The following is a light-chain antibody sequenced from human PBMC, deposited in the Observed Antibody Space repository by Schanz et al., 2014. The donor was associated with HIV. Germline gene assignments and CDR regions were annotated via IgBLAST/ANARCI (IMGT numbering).Light chain of an antibody. J-gene: IGLJ1*01. V-gene: IGLV2-14*02. CDR3: SSYTSSSTLYV. CDR2: EGS. CDR1: SSDVGNYNL. Sequence: QSALTQPASVSGSPGQSITISCTGTSSDVGNYNLVSWYQQHPGKAPKVMIYEGSKRPSGVSNRFSGSKSGNTASLTISGLQAEDEADYYCSSYTSSSTLYVFGTGTKLTVL.